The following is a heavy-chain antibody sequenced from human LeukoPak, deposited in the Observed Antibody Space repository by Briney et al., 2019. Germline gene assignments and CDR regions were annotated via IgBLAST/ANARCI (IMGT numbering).Heavy chain of an antibody. J-gene: IGHJ3*02. CDR2: IRGGGGVQ. V-gene: IGHV3-23*01. CDR1: GFTFHDYA. Sequence: QTGGSLRLSCAASGFTFHDYAMHWVRQATGKGLEYVSVIRGGGGVQYYAASVKGRFTISRDNSKNTLYLQMNSLRAEDTAVYYCAKSSHSYGNDALDIWGQGTMVTVSS. D-gene: IGHD5-18*01. CDR3: AKSSHSYGNDALDI.